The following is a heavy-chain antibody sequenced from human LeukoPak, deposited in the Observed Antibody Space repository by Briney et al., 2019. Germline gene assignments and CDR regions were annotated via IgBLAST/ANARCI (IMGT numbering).Heavy chain of an antibody. CDR3: VRDDSGSVIRGVLHY. Sequence: GRSLRLSCAAPGFTFSSYAMHWVRQAPGKGLEWVAVISYDGSNKYYADSVKGRFTLSRDNSKNTLYLQMNSLIAEDTAVYYCVRDDSGSVIRGVLHYWGQGALVTVSS. CDR2: ISYDGSNK. D-gene: IGHD3-10*01. CDR1: GFTFSSYA. J-gene: IGHJ4*02. V-gene: IGHV3-30-3*01.